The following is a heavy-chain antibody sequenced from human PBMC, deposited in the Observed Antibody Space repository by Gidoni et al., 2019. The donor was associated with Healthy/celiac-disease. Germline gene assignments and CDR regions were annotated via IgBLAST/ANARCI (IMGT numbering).Heavy chain of an antibody. CDR2: INPSGGST. J-gene: IGHJ5*02. CDR1: GYTFTSYY. Sequence: QVQLVQSGAEVKKPGASVKVSCKASGYTFTSYYLQWVGQAPGQGLEWMGIINPSGGSTSYAQKFQGRVTMTRDTSTSTVYMELSSLRSEDTAVYYCARRKAGTTGFDPWGQGTLVTVSS. D-gene: IGHD1-1*01. CDR3: ARRKAGTTGFDP. V-gene: IGHV1-46*03.